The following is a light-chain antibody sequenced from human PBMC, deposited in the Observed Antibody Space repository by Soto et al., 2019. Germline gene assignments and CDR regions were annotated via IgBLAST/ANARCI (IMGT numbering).Light chain of an antibody. V-gene: IGKV1-5*03. CDR1: QSVDTC. J-gene: IGKJ1*01. CDR2: KAS. CDR3: QQFYRYPRT. Sequence: DIQMTQSPSTLSASVGDRVTITCRASQSVDTCLGWYQQKPGKAPNLLIYKASSLETGVPSRFSGSGSVTEFTLTISSLQPDDFATYYCQQFYRYPRTFGQGTKVEIK.